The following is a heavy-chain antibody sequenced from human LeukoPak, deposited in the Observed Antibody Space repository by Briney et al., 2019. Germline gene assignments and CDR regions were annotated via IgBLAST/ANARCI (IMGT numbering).Heavy chain of an antibody. Sequence: GASVKASCKASGYTFTSYGISWVRQAPGQGLEWMGRIIPILGIANYAQKFQGRVTITADKSTSTAYMELSSLRSEDTAVYYCARRSDYESDYWGQGTLVTVSS. V-gene: IGHV1-69*04. J-gene: IGHJ4*02. CDR3: ARRSDYESDY. CDR1: GYTFTSYG. D-gene: IGHD5-12*01. CDR2: IIPILGIA.